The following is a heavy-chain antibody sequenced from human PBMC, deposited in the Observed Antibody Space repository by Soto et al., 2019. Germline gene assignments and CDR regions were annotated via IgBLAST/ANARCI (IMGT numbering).Heavy chain of an antibody. CDR2: INGDGIST. Sequence: EVQLVESGGDLVQPGGSLRLSCAASGFTFSSYWMHWVRQDPEKGLVWVSRINGDGISTSYADSVKGRFTISRDNAKDTLYLHMNSLGAEDTAVYYCARFSQGTYCRGGNCYSVYWGQGTLVTVSS. V-gene: IGHV3-74*01. D-gene: IGHD2-15*01. J-gene: IGHJ4*02. CDR3: ARFSQGTYCRGGNCYSVY. CDR1: GFTFSSYW.